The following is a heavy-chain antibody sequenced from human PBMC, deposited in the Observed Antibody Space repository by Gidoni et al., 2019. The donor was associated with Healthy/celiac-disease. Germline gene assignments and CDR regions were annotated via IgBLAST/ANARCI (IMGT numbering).Heavy chain of an antibody. Sequence: EVQLLESGGGLVQPGGSLRLSCAASGFTFSSYAMSWVRQAPGKGLEWVSAIMGGGGSTYYADSVKGRFTIARDNSKNTLYLQMNSLRAEDTAVYYCAKMAWGYSSGPRAYYFDYWGQGTLVTVSS. J-gene: IGHJ4*02. CDR2: IMGGGGST. CDR1: GFTFSSYA. D-gene: IGHD6-19*01. CDR3: AKMAWGYSSGPRAYYFDY. V-gene: IGHV3-23*01.